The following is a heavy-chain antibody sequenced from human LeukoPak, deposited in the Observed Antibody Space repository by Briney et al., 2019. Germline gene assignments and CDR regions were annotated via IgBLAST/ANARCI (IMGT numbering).Heavy chain of an antibody. CDR2: IYPGGST. Sequence: SETLSLTCTVSGGSISSYYWSWIRQPAGKGLEWIGRIYPGGSTNYNPSLKSRVTMSVDASQKQLSLKLSSVTAADTAVYYCARHGGEVVPAAIFDYWGQGTLVTVSS. V-gene: IGHV4-4*07. CDR1: GGSISSYY. J-gene: IGHJ4*02. D-gene: IGHD2-2*01. CDR3: ARHGGEVVPAAIFDY.